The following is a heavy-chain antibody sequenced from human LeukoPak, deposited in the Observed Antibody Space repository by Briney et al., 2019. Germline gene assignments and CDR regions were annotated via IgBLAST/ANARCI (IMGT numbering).Heavy chain of an antibody. CDR1: GGSFSGYY. D-gene: IGHD3-22*01. CDR2: INHSGST. V-gene: IGHV4-34*01. J-gene: IGHJ3*01. Sequence: PSGTLSLTCAVYGGSFSGYYWSWIRQPPGKGLEWIGEINHSGSTNYNPSLKSRVTIPVDTSKNQFSLKLSSVTAADTAVYYCARGYYYDSSGYNLVWGQGTMVTVSS. CDR3: ARGYYYDSSGYNLV.